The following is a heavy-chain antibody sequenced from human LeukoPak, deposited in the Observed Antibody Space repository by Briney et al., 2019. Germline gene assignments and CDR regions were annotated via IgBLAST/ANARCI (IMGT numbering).Heavy chain of an antibody. CDR1: GYTFTGYY. D-gene: IGHD5-24*01. J-gene: IGHJ4*02. CDR3: ARGAMRMATITWRY. V-gene: IGHV1-2*02. CDR2: INPNSGGT. Sequence: ASVKVSCKASGYTFTGYYMHWVRQAPGQGLEWMGWINPNSGGTNYAQKFQGRVTMTRDTSISTAHMELSRLRSDDTAVYYCARGAMRMATITWRYWGQGTLVTVSS.